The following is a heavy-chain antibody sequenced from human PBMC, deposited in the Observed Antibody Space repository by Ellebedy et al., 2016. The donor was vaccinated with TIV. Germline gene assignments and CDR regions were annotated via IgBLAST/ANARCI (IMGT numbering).Heavy chain of an antibody. J-gene: IGHJ4*02. D-gene: IGHD1-1*01. CDR3: AHRPLGTSFNYFDQ. CDR2: IYWDNDK. Sequence: SGPTLVKPTQTLTLTCTFSGFSLSTTGAGLAWIRQPPGKALERLALIYWDNDKRYTPSMKGRLTINKDTSKNQVVLTLSNVDPLDTPTYYCAHRPLGTSFNYFDQWGQGTLVTVSS. V-gene: IGHV2-5*02. CDR1: GFSLSTTGAG.